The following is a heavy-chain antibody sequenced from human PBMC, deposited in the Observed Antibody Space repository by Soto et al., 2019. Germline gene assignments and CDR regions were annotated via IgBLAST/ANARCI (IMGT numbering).Heavy chain of an antibody. CDR2: VGAGGTTA. CDR1: GFSFASYG. V-gene: IGHV3-23*04. D-gene: IGHD2-21*02. CDR3: ARRKVTDHRYFDL. J-gene: IGHJ2*01. Sequence: EVQVVESGGGLVQPGGSLRLSCVASGFSFASYGMTWVRQAPGMGLEWVSNVGAGGTTAYYADSVKGRFTISRDNSKNTLYLQMNNLRVDDTALYYCARRKVTDHRYFDLWGRGTLVTVSS.